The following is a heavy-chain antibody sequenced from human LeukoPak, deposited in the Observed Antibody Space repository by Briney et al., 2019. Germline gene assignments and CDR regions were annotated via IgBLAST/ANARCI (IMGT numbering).Heavy chain of an antibody. V-gene: IGHV3-21*01. J-gene: IGHJ4*02. Sequence: GGSLRLSCAASDFIFSSYSMTWVRQAPGKGLEWVSFIRSSSTVTYYADSVKGRFTISRDNAKNSLYLQMNSLRVEDTAVYYCARSIAVGGTARFDYWGQGTLVIVSS. CDR3: ARSIAVGGTARFDY. D-gene: IGHD6-19*01. CDR2: IRSSSTVT. CDR1: DFIFSSYS.